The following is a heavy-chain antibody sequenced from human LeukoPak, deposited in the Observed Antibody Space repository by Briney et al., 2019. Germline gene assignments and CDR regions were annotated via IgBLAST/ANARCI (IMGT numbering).Heavy chain of an antibody. CDR2: ISGSGGST. V-gene: IGHV3-23*01. CDR3: SKGDEYSSSPLLY. D-gene: IGHD6-6*01. J-gene: IGHJ4*02. CDR1: GFTFSSYA. Sequence: PGGSLRLSCAASGFTFSSYAMSWVRQAPGNGLEWVSAISGSGGSTYYADSVKGRFTISRDNSKNTLYLQMNSLRAEDTAVYYCSKGDEYSSSPLLYWGQGTLVTVSS.